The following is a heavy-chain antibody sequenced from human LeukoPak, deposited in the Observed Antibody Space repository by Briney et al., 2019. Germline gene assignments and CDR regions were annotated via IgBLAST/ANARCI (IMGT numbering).Heavy chain of an antibody. V-gene: IGHV3-74*01. CDR1: GFTFSRNW. CDR3: AREYYYGVDV. CDR2: VNGDGSST. J-gene: IGHJ6*02. Sequence: PGGSLRLSCAASGFTFSRNWMHWLRQAPEKGLVWVSRVNGDGSSTRYAESVKGRFTISRDNAKNTLYLQMNSLRAEDTAVYYCAREYYYGVDVWGQGTTVTVSS.